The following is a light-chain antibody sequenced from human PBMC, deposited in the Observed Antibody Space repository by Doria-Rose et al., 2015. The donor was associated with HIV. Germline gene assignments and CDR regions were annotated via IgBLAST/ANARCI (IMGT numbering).Light chain of an antibody. CDR3: QQSYSTPRT. CDR1: QNISNY. CDR2: TAS. Sequence: RTGQNISNYLNWYQQKPGKAPKLLIYTASSFQSGVPSRFSGSGSGTGFTLTINSLQPEDFAGYYCQQSYSTPRTFGQGTKVEIK. J-gene: IGKJ1*01. V-gene: IGKV1-39*01.